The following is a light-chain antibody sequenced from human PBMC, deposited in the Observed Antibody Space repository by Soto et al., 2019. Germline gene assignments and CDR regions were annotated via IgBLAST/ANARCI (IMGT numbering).Light chain of an antibody. J-gene: IGKJ1*01. CDR3: QQYNNWPRT. CDR1: QGISSY. Sequence: IQMTQSPSSLSASVGDRVTITCRASQGISSYLAWYQQKPGKAPKLLIYAASTLQSGVPSRFSGSGSGTDFTLTISCLQSEDFAVYYCQQYNNWPRTFGQGTKVDIK. CDR2: AAS. V-gene: IGKV1-8*01.